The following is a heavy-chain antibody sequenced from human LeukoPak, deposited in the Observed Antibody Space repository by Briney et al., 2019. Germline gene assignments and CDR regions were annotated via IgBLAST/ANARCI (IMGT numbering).Heavy chain of an antibody. CDR3: ARDRLRNFYYYMDV. J-gene: IGHJ6*03. D-gene: IGHD4-17*01. CDR1: GYTFTSYG. CDR2: ISAYNGNT. V-gene: IGHV1-18*01. Sequence: ASVKVSCKASGYTFTSYGISWVRQAPGQGLEWMGWISAYNGNTNYAQKLQGRVTMTTDTSTSTAYMELRSLRSDDTAVYYCARDRLRNFYYYMDVWGKGTTVTVSS.